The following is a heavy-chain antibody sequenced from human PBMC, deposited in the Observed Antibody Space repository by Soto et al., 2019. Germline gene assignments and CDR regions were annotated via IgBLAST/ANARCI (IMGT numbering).Heavy chain of an antibody. CDR1: GYTFNSYY. CDR2: FNPSGGST. D-gene: IGHD5-18*01. J-gene: IGHJ2*01. Sequence: ASVKVSFKASGYTFNSYYIHWLRQAPGQGLEWMGIFNPSGGSTNYPQKLQGRVTLTRDTSTSTVYMELSSLRSEDTAIYYCARGGYDWYFDLWGRGTLVTVSS. V-gene: IGHV1-46*02. CDR3: ARGGYDWYFDL.